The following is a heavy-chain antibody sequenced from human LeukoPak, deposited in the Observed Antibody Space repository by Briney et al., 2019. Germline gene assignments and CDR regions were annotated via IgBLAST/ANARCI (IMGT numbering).Heavy chain of an antibody. CDR1: GGSISSGSYY. CDR2: IYTSGST. J-gene: IGHJ4*02. V-gene: IGHV4-61*02. CDR3: ARDQKGPFDY. Sequence: SQTLSLTCTASGGSISSGSYYWSWIRQPAGKGLEWIGRIYTSGSTNYNPSLKSRVTISVDTSKNQFSLKLNSVTAADTAVYYCARDQKGPFDYWGQGTLVTVSS.